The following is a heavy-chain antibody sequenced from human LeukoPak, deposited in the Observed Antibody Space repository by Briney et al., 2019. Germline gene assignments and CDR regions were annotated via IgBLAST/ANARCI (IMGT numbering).Heavy chain of an antibody. CDR1: GYTFTGYY. Sequence: ASVKVSCKASGYTFTGYYMHWVRQAPGQGLEWMGWINPNSGGTNYAQKFQGWVTMTRDTSISTAYMELSRLRSDDTAVYYCARGLAVTTYDAFDIWGQGTMVTVSS. J-gene: IGHJ3*02. V-gene: IGHV1-2*04. CDR3: ARGLAVTTYDAFDI. D-gene: IGHD4-17*01. CDR2: INPNSGGT.